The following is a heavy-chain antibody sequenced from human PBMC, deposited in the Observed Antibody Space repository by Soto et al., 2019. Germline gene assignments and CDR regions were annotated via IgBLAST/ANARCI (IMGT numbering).Heavy chain of an antibody. CDR1: DDSINSDKYY. D-gene: IGHD3-9*01. V-gene: IGHV4-39*01. CDR2: IYYRGNA. J-gene: IGHJ4*02. CDR3: ARLEGLATISYYFDF. Sequence: QLQLQELGPGLVKPSETLSLTCSVSDDSINSDKYYWGWIRQPPGKGLEWIGSIYYRGNAYYNPSLQPRVTISLDKSRSRFSLKLNSVTAADSAVYFCARLEGLATISYYFDFWGPGALVTVSS.